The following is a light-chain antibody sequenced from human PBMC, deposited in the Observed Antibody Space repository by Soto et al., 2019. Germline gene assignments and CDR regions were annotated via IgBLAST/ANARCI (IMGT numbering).Light chain of an antibody. V-gene: IGKV3-15*01. Sequence: IEMTQSPATLSVSPGERATLSCRASQSVSSNLAWYQQKPGQAPRLLIYGASTRATGIPARFSGSGSGTEFTLTISSLQSEDFAIYYCQQYNKWPQTFGQGTKVDIK. CDR1: QSVSSN. CDR2: GAS. CDR3: QQYNKWPQT. J-gene: IGKJ1*01.